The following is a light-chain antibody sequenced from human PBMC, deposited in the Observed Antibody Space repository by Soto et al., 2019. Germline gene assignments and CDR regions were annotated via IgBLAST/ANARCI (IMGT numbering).Light chain of an antibody. CDR3: QNYDNLLWT. CDR2: DAS. V-gene: IGKV1-33*01. J-gene: IGKJ1*01. CDR1: QDISNY. Sequence: DIRMTKSPASLSASVGDRVTITCQASQDISNYLNWYQQKPGKAPKLLIYDASNLETGVPSRFSGSRSGTDFTFDISSLQHEDIETYYCQNYDNLLWTLAQVTKVDVK.